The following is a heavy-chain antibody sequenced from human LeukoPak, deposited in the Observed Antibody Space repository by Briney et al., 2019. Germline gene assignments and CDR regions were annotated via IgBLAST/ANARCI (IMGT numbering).Heavy chain of an antibody. D-gene: IGHD6-13*01. J-gene: IGHJ4*02. CDR2: IKSKTDGGTT. CDR3: TTDPRQGAAAGHAFDY. CDR1: GLTFSNAW. V-gene: IGHV3-15*01. Sequence: GGSLRLSCAASGLTFSNAWMSWVRQAPGKGLEWVGRIKSKTDGGTTDYAAPVKGRFTISRDDSKNTLYLQMNSLKTEDTAVYYCTTDPRQGAAAGHAFDYWGQGTLVTVSS.